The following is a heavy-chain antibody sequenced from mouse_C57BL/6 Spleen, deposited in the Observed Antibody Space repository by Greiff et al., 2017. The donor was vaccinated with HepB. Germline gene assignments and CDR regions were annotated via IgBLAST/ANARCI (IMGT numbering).Heavy chain of an antibody. V-gene: IGHV1-69*01. CDR2: IDPSDSYT. D-gene: IGHD1-1*01. Sequence: QVQLQQPGAELVMPGASVKLSCKASGYTFTSYWMHWVKQRPGPGLEWIGEIDPSDSYTNYNQKFKGKSTLTVDKSSSTAYMQLSSLTSEDSAVYYCASTTVVAPYFDYWGQGTTLTVSS. CDR3: ASTTVVAPYFDY. J-gene: IGHJ2*01. CDR1: GYTFTSYW.